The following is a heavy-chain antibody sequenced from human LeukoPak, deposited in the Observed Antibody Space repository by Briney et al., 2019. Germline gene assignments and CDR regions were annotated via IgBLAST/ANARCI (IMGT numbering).Heavy chain of an antibody. J-gene: IGHJ4*02. D-gene: IGHD3-16*01. CDR1: GGSISSGGYS. Sequence: SQTLSLTCAVSGGSISSGGYSWSWIRQPPGTGLEWIGYIYHSGSTYYNPSLKSRVTISVDRSKNQFSLKLSSVTAADTAVYYCARDLGVTTSLDYWGQGTLVTVSS. CDR2: IYHSGST. V-gene: IGHV4-30-2*01. CDR3: ARDLGVTTSLDY.